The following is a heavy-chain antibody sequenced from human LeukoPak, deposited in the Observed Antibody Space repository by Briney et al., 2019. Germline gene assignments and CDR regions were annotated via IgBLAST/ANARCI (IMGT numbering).Heavy chain of an antibody. CDR1: GYIFTIYY. CDR2: INPSSGST. Sequence: ASVTVSFTASGYIFTIYYMHWVRHAPGQGLEWMGIINPSSGSTSYAQKFQDRVKMTRDTSRSTVYMELSSLRSEDTAVYYCARRAGDHYYFDYWGQGTLVTVSS. D-gene: IGHD7-27*01. J-gene: IGHJ4*02. V-gene: IGHV1-46*01. CDR3: ARRAGDHYYFDY.